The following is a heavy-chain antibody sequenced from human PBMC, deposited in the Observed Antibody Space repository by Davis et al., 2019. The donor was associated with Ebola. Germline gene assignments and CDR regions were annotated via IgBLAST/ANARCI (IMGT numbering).Heavy chain of an antibody. V-gene: IGHV1-18*04. J-gene: IGHJ4*02. Sequence: ASVKVSCKASGYMFTNYGISWVRQAPGQGLEWMGWISGYNGNTDYAQTVQGRVSMTTDTSTSTAYMELRSLRSDDTAVYYCARGYCSGGSCYSPDYWGQGTLVTVSS. CDR2: ISGYNGNT. CDR3: ARGYCSGGSCYSPDY. D-gene: IGHD2-15*01. CDR1: GYMFTNYG.